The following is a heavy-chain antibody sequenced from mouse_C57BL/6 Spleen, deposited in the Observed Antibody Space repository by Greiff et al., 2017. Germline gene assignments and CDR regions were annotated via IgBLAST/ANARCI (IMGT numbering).Heavy chain of an antibody. CDR1: GFTFSSYA. CDR2: ISDGGSYT. CDR3: ARGALRTYAMDY. D-gene: IGHD5-5*01. Sequence: EVQVVESGGGLVKPGGSLKLSCAASGFTFSSYAMSWVRQTPEKRLEWVATISDGGSYTYYPDNVKGRFTISRDNAKNNLYLQMSHLKSEDTAMYYCARGALRTYAMDYWGQGTSVTVSS. J-gene: IGHJ4*01. V-gene: IGHV5-4*01.